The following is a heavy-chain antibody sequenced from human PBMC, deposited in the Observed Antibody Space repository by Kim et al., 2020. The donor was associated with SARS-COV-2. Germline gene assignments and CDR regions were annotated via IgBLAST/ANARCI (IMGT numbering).Heavy chain of an antibody. Sequence: SETLSLTCAVYGGSFSGYYWSWIRQPPGKGLEWIGEINHSGSTNYNPSLKSRVTISVDTSKNQFSLKLSSVTAADTAVYYCARGGYSGIWYGNKNAFDIWGPETMVTVSA. D-gene: IGHD6-13*01. J-gene: IGHJ3*02. CDR1: GGSFSGYY. V-gene: IGHV4-34*01. CDR2: INHSGST. CDR3: ARGGYSGIWYGNKNAFDI.